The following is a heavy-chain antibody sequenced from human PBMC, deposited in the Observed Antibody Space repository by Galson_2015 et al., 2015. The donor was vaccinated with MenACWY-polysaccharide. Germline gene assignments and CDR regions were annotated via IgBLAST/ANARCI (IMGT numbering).Heavy chain of an antibody. V-gene: IGHV3-48*02. Sequence: SLRLSCAGSGYIFSKYDMTWVRQAPGKGLEWISYISPSTSHIYYTDSVQGRFTISRDNAKNSLYLQMNSLRDEDTAVYYCARDGMDYRRTSRTTRSNWFAPWGRGTLVTASS. D-gene: IGHD6-6*01. CDR3: ARDGMDYRRTSRTTRSNWFAP. J-gene: IGHJ5*02. CDR2: ISPSTSHI. CDR1: GYIFSKYD.